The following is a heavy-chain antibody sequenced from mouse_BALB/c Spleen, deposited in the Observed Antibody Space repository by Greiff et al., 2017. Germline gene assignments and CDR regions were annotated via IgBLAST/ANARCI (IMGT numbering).Heavy chain of an antibody. D-gene: IGHD2-14*01. J-gene: IGHJ3*01. CDR3: AREGDYRAWFAY. CDR2: ISTYYGDA. CDR1: GYTFTDYA. V-gene: IGHV1S137*01. Sequence: QVQLQQSGAELVRPGVSVKISCKGSGYTFTDYAMHWVKQSHAKSLEWIGVISTYYGDASYNQKFKGKATMTVDKSSSTAYMELARLTSEDSAIYYCAREGDYRAWFAYWGQGTLVTVSA.